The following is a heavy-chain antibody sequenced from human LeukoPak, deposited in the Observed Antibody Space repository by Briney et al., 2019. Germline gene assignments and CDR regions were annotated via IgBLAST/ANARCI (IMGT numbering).Heavy chain of an antibody. D-gene: IGHD5-18*01. CDR3: ARVGSVDTAMAPNWFDP. J-gene: IGHJ5*02. Sequence: ASVKVSCKASGYTFTGYYMHWVRQAPGQGLEWMGWINPNSGGTNYAQKFQGRVTMTRDTSISTAYMELSRLRSEDTAVYYCARVGSVDTAMAPNWFDPWGQGTLVTVSS. V-gene: IGHV1-2*02. CDR2: INPNSGGT. CDR1: GYTFTGYY.